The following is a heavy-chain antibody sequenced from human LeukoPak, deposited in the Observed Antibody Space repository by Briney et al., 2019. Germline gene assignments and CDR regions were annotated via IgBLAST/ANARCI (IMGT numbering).Heavy chain of an antibody. J-gene: IGHJ4*02. CDR1: GFTFSSYS. CDR2: ISSSSNYI. V-gene: IGHV3-21*04. CDR3: ARDQRYCSSSSCPWEPFDY. D-gene: IGHD2-2*01. Sequence: PGGSLRLSCAASGFTFSSYSMNWVRQAPGKGLEWVSSISSSSNYIYYADSVKGRFTISRDNAKNSLYLQMNSLRAEDTAVYYCARDQRYCSSSSCPWEPFDYWGQGTLVTVSS.